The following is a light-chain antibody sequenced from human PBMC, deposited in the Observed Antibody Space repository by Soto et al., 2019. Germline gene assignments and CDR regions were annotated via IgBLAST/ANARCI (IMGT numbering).Light chain of an antibody. CDR1: QRISNY. CDR3: QQLRMYPST. V-gene: IGKV1-39*01. CDR2: AAS. J-gene: IGKJ4*01. Sequence: DIQMTQSPSSLSASVGDRVAITCRASQRISNYLNWYQQKPGKAPKLLIFAASNLQSGVPSRFSGSGSGTDFTLTISSLEAEDFATYYCQQLRMYPSTFGGGAKVDIK.